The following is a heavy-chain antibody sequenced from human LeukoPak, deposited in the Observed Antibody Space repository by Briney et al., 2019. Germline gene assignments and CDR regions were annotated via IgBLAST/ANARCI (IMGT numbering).Heavy chain of an antibody. CDR2: ISGSGGST. Sequence: GGSLRLSCAASGFTFSSYAMSWVRQAPGKGLEGVSAISGSGGSTYYADSVKGRFTISRDNFKNTLYLQMNSLRAEDTAVYYCAKVRRDIVVVPAASFDYWGQGTLVTVSS. CDR1: GFTFSSYA. J-gene: IGHJ4*02. CDR3: AKVRRDIVVVPAASFDY. V-gene: IGHV3-23*01. D-gene: IGHD2-2*01.